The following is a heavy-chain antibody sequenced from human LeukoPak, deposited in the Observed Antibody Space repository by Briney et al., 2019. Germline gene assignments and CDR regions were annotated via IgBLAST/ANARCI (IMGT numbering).Heavy chain of an antibody. Sequence: GGSLRLSCAASGFTLSSYWMSWVRQAPGKGLEWVSSISSSSSYIYYADSVKGRFTISRDNAKNPLYLQMNSLRAEDTAVYYCAREHAGVSAFDIWGQGTLVTVSS. J-gene: IGHJ3*02. D-gene: IGHD3-10*01. CDR2: ISSSSSYI. CDR3: AREHAGVSAFDI. CDR1: GFTLSSYW. V-gene: IGHV3-21*04.